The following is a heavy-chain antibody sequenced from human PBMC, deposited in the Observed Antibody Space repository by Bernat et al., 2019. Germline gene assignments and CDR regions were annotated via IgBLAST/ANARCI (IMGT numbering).Heavy chain of an antibody. J-gene: IGHJ4*02. D-gene: IGHD6-13*01. CDR1: GFTFSGSA. Sequence: EVQLVESGGGLVQPGGSLKLSCAASGFTFSGSAMHWVRQASGKGLEWVGRIRSKANSYATAYAASVKSRFTISRDDSKNTAYLQMNSLKTEDTAVYYCIASSSWYYYWGQGTLVTVSS. V-gene: IGHV3-73*01. CDR3: IASSSWYYY. CDR2: IRSKANSYAT.